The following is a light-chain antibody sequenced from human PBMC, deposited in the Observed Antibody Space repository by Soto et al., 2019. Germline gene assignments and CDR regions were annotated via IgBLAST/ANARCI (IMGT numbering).Light chain of an antibody. J-gene: IGKJ1*01. CDR1: QNINSW. CDR2: EAS. V-gene: IGKV1-5*03. CDR3: QHSTIHPWT. Sequence: DIQMTQTPSSLSASVGDRVTITCRASQNINSWLAWYQQKPGKVPKLLIYEASRLESGVPSRISGSGSGTEFTLTIISLQPDDFTPYYCQHSTIHPWTFGQGGIVDIK.